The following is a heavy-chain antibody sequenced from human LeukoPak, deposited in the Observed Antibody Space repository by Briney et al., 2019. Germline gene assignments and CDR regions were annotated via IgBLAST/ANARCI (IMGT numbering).Heavy chain of an antibody. V-gene: IGHV4-31*03. CDR2: IYYSGST. CDR3: ARGAPDYRTDY. J-gene: IGHJ4*02. CDR1: GGSISSGGYY. Sequence: SETLSLTCTVSGGSISSGGYYWSWIRQHPGKGLEWIGYIYYSGSTYYNPSLKSRVTMSVDTSKNQFSLDVSSVTAADTAVYYCARGAPDYRTDYWGQGTLVTVSS. D-gene: IGHD4-11*01.